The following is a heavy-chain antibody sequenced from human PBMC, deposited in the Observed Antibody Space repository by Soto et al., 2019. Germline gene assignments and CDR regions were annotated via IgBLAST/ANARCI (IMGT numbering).Heavy chain of an antibody. CDR2: IDPSDSYT. CDR1: GYSFTSYW. CDR3: ASDMRSYDSGGYTIDY. J-gene: IGHJ4*02. Sequence: GESLKISCKGSGYSFTSYWISWVRQMPGKGLEWMGRIDPSDSYTNYSPSFQGHVTISADKSISTAYLQWSSLKASDTAMYYCASDMRSYDSGGYTIDYWGQGTLVTVSS. D-gene: IGHD3-22*01. V-gene: IGHV5-10-1*01.